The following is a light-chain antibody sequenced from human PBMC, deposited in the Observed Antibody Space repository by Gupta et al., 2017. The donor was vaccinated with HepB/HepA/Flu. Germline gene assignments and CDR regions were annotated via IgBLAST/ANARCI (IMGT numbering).Light chain of an antibody. CDR1: SSDVGAYNS. Sequence: QSAPTQPRSVSGSPGPSVTISCTGTSSDVGAYNSVSWHQHHPAKAPKLIIYDVSKWPAGVPDRFSGSKCGNAASLTISGLQDEDEADYCCFSYTASDTWVFGGGTKLTVL. J-gene: IGLJ3*02. V-gene: IGLV2-11*01. CDR2: DVS. CDR3: FSYTASDTWV.